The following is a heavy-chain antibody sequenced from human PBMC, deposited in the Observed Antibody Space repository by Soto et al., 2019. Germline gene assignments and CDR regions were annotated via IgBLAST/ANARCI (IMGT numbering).Heavy chain of an antibody. D-gene: IGHD6-6*01. CDR1: GYTFTSYG. J-gene: IGHJ5*02. Sequence: ASVKVSCKASGYTFTSYGISWVRQAPGQGLEWMGWISAYNGNTNYAQKLQGRVTMTTDTSTSTAYMELRSPRSDDTAVYYCARDGERSQLVGVGCWLDPWGHGTLVTVSS. V-gene: IGHV1-18*01. CDR3: ARDGERSQLVGVGCWLDP. CDR2: ISAYNGNT.